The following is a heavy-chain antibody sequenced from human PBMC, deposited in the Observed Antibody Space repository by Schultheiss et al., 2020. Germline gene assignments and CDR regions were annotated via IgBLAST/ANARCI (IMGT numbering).Heavy chain of an antibody. CDR1: GYTFTDYY. CDR2: INPNGGGT. J-gene: IGHJ4*02. Sequence: ASVKVSCKASGYTFTDYYLHWVRQAPGQGFEWMGWINPNGGGTNYAQKFQGRVTMTTDTSTSTAYMELRSLRSNDTAVYYCASRGYSGYDHWNYWGQGTLVTVSS. V-gene: IGHV1-2*02. CDR3: ASRGYSGYDHWNY. D-gene: IGHD5-12*01.